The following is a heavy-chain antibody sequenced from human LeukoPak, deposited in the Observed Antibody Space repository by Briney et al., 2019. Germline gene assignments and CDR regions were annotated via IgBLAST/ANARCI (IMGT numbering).Heavy chain of an antibody. CDR3: ARVRYYDFWSGPYYFDY. J-gene: IGHJ4*02. CDR1: GFTFSSYW. V-gene: IGHV3-7*01. Sequence: PGGSLRLSCAASGFTFSSYWMSWVRQAPGKGLEWVANIKQAGSEKYYVDSVKGRFTISRDNAKNSLYLQMNSLRAEDTAVYYCARVRYYDFWSGPYYFDYWGQGTLVTVSS. D-gene: IGHD3-3*01. CDR2: IKQAGSEK.